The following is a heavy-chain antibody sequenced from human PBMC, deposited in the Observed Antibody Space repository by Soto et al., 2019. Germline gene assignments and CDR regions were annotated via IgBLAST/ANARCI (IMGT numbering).Heavy chain of an antibody. CDR1: GFTFSSYS. CDR2: ISSSSSYI. Sequence: PGGSLRLSCAASGFTFSSYSMNWVRQAPGKGLEWVSSISSSSSYIYYADSVKGRFTISRDNAKNSLYLQMNSLRAEDTAVYYCARAAAVAGRGFSGFDYWGQGTLVTVSS. CDR3: ARAAAVAGRGFSGFDY. V-gene: IGHV3-21*01. J-gene: IGHJ4*02. D-gene: IGHD6-19*01.